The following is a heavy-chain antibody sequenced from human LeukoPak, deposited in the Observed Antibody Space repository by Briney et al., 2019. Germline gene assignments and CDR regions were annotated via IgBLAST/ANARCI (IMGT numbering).Heavy chain of an antibody. CDR3: ARCRYYGSGSLNWFDP. CDR2: IYYSGST. Sequence: SETPSLTCTVSGGSISSGGYYWSWIRQHPGKGLEWIGYIYYSGSTYYNPSLKSRVTISVDTSKNQFSLKLSSVTAADTAVYYCARCRYYGSGSLNWFDPWGQGTLVTVSS. CDR1: GGSISSGGYY. V-gene: IGHV4-31*03. J-gene: IGHJ5*02. D-gene: IGHD3-10*01.